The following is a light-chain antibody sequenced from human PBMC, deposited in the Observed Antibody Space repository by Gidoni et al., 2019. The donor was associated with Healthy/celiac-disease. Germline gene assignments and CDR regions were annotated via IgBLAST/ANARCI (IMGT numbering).Light chain of an antibody. Sequence: EIVLTQSPGTLSLSPGERATLSCRASQSVSSSYLAWYQQKPGQAPRLLIYGASSRATGIPDRFSGSGSGTDFTLTISRLEPEDFAVYYCQQYGPTFGGXTKVEIK. CDR2: GAS. J-gene: IGKJ4*01. CDR1: QSVSSSY. CDR3: QQYGPT. V-gene: IGKV3-20*01.